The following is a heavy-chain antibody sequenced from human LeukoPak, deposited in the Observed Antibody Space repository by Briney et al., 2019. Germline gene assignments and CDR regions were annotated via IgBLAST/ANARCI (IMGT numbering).Heavy chain of an antibody. J-gene: IGHJ4*02. CDR2: IRSKAYGGTT. CDR3: TRATMVRGALGALDY. V-gene: IGHV3-49*04. Sequence: GRSLRLSCTASGFTLGDYAMSWVRQAPGKGLEWVGFIRSKAYGGTTEYAASVKGRFTISRDDSKSIAYLQMNSLKTEDTAVYYCTRATMVRGALGALDYWGQGTLVTVSS. CDR1: GFTLGDYA. D-gene: IGHD3-10*01.